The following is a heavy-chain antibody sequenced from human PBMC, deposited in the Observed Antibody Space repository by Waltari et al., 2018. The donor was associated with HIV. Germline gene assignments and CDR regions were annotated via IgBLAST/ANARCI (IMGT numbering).Heavy chain of an antibody. Sequence: QVQLVESGGGVGQPGRSLRLSGPASGFNFSRCGMHWGRQAPGKGLEWVAVISYDGSNKYYADSVKGRFTISRDNSKNTLYLQMNSLRAEDTAVYYCAKPAAMASYGMDVWGQGTTVTVSS. CDR2: ISYDGSNK. V-gene: IGHV3-30*18. CDR3: AKPAAMASYGMDV. CDR1: GFNFSRCG. J-gene: IGHJ6*02. D-gene: IGHD5-18*01.